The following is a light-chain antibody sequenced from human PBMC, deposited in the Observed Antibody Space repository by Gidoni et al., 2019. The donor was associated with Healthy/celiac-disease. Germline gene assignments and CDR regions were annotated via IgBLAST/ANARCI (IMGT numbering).Light chain of an antibody. CDR2: GAS. J-gene: IGKJ1*01. CDR3: QQYGSSPQT. V-gene: IGKV3-20*01. Sequence: EIVLTQSPGTLSLSPGERATLSCRASQSVSSSYLAWYQQKPGQAPRRLIYGASSRATGIPDRFSGRGSGTDFTLTISRLEPEDFAVYYCQQYGSSPQTFGQGTKVEIK. CDR1: QSVSSSY.